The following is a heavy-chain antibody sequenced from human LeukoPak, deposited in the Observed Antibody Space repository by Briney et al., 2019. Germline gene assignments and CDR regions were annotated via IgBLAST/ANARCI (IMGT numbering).Heavy chain of an antibody. J-gene: IGHJ5*02. CDR2: INHSGST. V-gene: IGHV4-34*01. CDR3: ARGQTKFRYYYGSGSLRDASGWFDP. D-gene: IGHD3-10*01. Sequence: GSLRLSCAASGFTVSSNYMSWVRQPPGKGLEWIGEINHSGSTNYNPSLKSRVTISVDTSKNQFSLKLSSVTAADTAVYYCARGQTKFRYYYGSGSLRDASGWFDPWGQGTLVTVSS. CDR1: GFTVSSNY.